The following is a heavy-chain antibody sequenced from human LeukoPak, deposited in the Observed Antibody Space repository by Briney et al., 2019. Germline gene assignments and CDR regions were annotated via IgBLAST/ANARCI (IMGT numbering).Heavy chain of an antibody. CDR2: ISGSGGST. Sequence: PGGSLRLSCAASGFTFSSYGMSWVRQAPGKGLEWVSAISGSGGSTYYADSVKGRFTISRDNSKNTLYLQMNSLRAEDTAVYYCAKDLAAGRGIFDYWGQGTLVTVSS. V-gene: IGHV3-23*01. CDR3: AKDLAAGRGIFDY. CDR1: GFTFSSYG. D-gene: IGHD6-13*01. J-gene: IGHJ4*02.